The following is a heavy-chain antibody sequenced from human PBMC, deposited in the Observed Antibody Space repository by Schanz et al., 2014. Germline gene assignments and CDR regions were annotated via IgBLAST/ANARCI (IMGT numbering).Heavy chain of an antibody. CDR3: ARDGYRNGRPFDH. Sequence: EVQLVESGGELVQPGGSLRLSCAASGFTFSSYWMHWVRQVPGKGPVWVSRINGDGSSTLYADSVKGRFTISRDTAENSVYLQMNSLRAEDTAVYYCARDGYRNGRPFDHWGQGTRVTVSA. CDR2: INGDGSST. V-gene: IGHV3-74*01. CDR1: GFTFSSYW. D-gene: IGHD5-18*01. J-gene: IGHJ4*02.